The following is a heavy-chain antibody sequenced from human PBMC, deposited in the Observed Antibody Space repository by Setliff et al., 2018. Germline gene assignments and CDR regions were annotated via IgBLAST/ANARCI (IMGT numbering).Heavy chain of an antibody. CDR3: ARDRFYNSWSGTSITAPHDAFDI. CDR2: INPSGGLT. J-gene: IGHJ3*02. Sequence: ASVKVSCKASGYTFIYYYIHWVRQAPGQGLEWMGIINPSGGLTRYAQKFQGRVTMTRDTSTSTVYMEVISLRSGDTAVYFCARDRFYNSWSGTSITAPHDAFDIWGQGTMVTVSS. CDR1: GYTFIYYY. V-gene: IGHV1-46*03. D-gene: IGHD3-3*01.